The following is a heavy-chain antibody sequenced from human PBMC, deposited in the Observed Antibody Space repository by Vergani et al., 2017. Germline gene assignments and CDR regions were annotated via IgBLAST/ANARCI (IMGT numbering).Heavy chain of an antibody. J-gene: IGHJ6*03. CDR3: AREDLQLEPYVMDV. CDR1: GYSISSGGYY. D-gene: IGHD1-1*01. CDR2: IYYSGST. Sequence: QVQLQESGPGLVKPSETLSLTCAVSGYSISSGGYYWSWIRQHPGKGLEWIGYIYYSGSTYYNPSLKSRVTISVDTSKNQFSLKLSSVTAADTAVYYCAREDLQLEPYVMDVWGKGTTVTVSS. V-gene: IGHV4-31*11.